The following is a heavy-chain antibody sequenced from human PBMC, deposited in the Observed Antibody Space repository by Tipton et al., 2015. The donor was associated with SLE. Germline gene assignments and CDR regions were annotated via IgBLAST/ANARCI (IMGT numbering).Heavy chain of an antibody. CDR3: VRHSMGSFYYATNGQTPGDY. V-gene: IGHV4-34*01. D-gene: IGHD2-8*01. Sequence: TLSLTCAVYGGSFSGFYWSWIRQSPGKGLEWIGEINHSGSANYNPSLESRVTISVDTSKKQLSLKLASVTAADTAAYYCVRHSMGSFYYATNGQTPGDYWGQGTLVTVSS. J-gene: IGHJ4*02. CDR1: GGSFSGFY. CDR2: INHSGSA.